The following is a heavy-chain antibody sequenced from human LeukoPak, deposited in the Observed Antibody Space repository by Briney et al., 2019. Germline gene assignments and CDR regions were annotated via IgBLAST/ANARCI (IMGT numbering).Heavy chain of an antibody. J-gene: IGHJ4*02. CDR1: GFTFSSYW. CDR3: AKGSMVRGVIISFSYYFDY. Sequence: GGSLRLSCAASGFTFSSYWMSWVRQAPGKGLEWVSAISGSGGSAYYADSVKGRFTISRDNSKNTLYLQMNSLRAEDTAVYYCAKGSMVRGVIISFSYYFDYWGQGTLVTVSS. D-gene: IGHD3-10*01. V-gene: IGHV3-23*01. CDR2: ISGSGGSA.